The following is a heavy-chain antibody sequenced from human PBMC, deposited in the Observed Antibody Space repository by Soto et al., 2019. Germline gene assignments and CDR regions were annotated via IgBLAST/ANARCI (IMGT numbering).Heavy chain of an antibody. Sequence: PVGSLRLSCAASGFTFSSYGMHWVRQAPGKGLEWVAVIWYDGSNKYYADSVKGRFTISRDNSKNTLYLQMNSLRAEDTAVYYCARGQADSSGYYYYYYGMDVWGQGTTVTVSS. CDR2: IWYDGSNK. V-gene: IGHV3-33*01. CDR3: ARGQADSSGYYYYYYGMDV. D-gene: IGHD3-22*01. J-gene: IGHJ6*02. CDR1: GFTFSSYG.